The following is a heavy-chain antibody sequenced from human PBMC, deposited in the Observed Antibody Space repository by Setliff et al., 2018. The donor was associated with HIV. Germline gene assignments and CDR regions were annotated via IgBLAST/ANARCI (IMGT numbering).Heavy chain of an antibody. J-gene: IGHJ4*02. V-gene: IGHV4-31*03. CDR1: GGSISSGGYY. CDR3: ALSSGSYYNALDN. Sequence: SETLSLTCTVSGGSISSGGYYWSWIRQHPGKGLAWIGYIYYRGSTYYNPSLKSRVTISVDTSKNQFSLKLSSVTAADTAVYYCALSSGSYYNALDNWGQGSLVTVSS. CDR2: IYYRGST. D-gene: IGHD3-10*01.